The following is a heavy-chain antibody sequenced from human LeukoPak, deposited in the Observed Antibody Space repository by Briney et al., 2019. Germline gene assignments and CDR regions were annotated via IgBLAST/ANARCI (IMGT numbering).Heavy chain of an antibody. CDR1: GFTVSTNF. CDR2: ISYDGSNK. Sequence: PGGSLRLSCAASGFTVSTNFMSWIRQAPGKGLEWVAVISYDGSNKYYADSVKGRFTISRDNSKNTLYLQMNSLRAEDTAVYYCARELHSGSFDYWGQGTLVTVSS. V-gene: IGHV3-30-3*01. CDR3: ARELHSGSFDY. D-gene: IGHD5-12*01. J-gene: IGHJ4*02.